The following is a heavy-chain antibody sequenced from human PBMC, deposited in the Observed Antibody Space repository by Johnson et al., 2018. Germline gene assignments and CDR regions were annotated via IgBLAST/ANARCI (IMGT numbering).Heavy chain of an antibody. CDR1: GGSIRSYY. J-gene: IGHJ4*02. D-gene: IGHD5-18*01. CDR3: ARGGAGYSYGLDY. CDR2: IYYSGST. Sequence: QVQLQESGPGLVKASETLSLTCTVSGGSIRSYYWSWIRQPPGKGLEWIGNIYYSGSTNYNPSLKSRVTISIDTSKNQFSLRRGSVTAVDPAGYYFARGGAGYSYGLDYWGQGTLVTVSS. V-gene: IGHV4-59*01.